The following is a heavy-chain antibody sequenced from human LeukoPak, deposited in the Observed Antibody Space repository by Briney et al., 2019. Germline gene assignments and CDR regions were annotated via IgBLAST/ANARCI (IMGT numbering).Heavy chain of an antibody. Sequence: GASVKVSCKASGYTFTGYYMHWVRQAPGQGLEWMGWINPNSGGTNYAQKFQGRVTMTRDTSISTAYMELSRLRSDDTAVYYCARGIIVVVTAHRDAFDIWGQGTMVTVSS. CDR2: INPNSGGT. D-gene: IGHD2-21*02. J-gene: IGHJ3*02. CDR1: GYTFTGYY. V-gene: IGHV1-2*02. CDR3: ARGIIVVVTAHRDAFDI.